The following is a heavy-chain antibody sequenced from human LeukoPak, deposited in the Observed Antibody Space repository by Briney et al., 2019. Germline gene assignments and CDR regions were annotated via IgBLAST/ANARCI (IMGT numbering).Heavy chain of an antibody. CDR1: GYPFTTYE. J-gene: IGHJ5*02. Sequence: ASVKVSCKTSGYPFTTYEINWVRQAAGQGLEWMGWVHPNTGNTAYAQRFQGRVTMTRDTSISTAYMELSSLTSNYTAVYFCARGPRNDPWGQGTLVTVSS. D-gene: IGHD1-14*01. CDR2: VHPNTGNT. CDR3: ARGPRNDP. V-gene: IGHV1-8*01.